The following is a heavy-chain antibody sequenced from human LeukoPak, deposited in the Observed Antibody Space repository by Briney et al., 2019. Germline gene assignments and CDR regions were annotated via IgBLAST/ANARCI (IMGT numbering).Heavy chain of an antibody. J-gene: IGHJ4*02. CDR1: GFTFSSYS. CDR3: ARDRRGGDSMIRGLDY. V-gene: IGHV4-30-4*08. CDR2: IYYSGST. D-gene: IGHD3-10*01. Sequence: LRLSCAASGFTFSSYSMNWVRQAPGKGLEWIGYIYYSGSTYYNPSLKSRLTISVDTSKNQFSLKLSSVTAADTAVYYCARDRRGGDSMIRGLDYWGQGTLVTVSS.